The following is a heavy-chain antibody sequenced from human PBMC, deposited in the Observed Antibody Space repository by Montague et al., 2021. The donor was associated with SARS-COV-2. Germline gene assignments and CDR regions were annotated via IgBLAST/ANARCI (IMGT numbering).Heavy chain of an antibody. J-gene: IGHJ1*01. CDR3: AHSIQNLNGFQT. CDR2: LYWNDDK. V-gene: IGHV2-5*01. Sequence: PALVKPTQTLTLTCSFSGFSLSTSAVGVGWIRQPPGKALEWLAALYWNDDKYYDPSLNSRLTITKDTSKNQVVLTMTNMDPVDTATYYCAHSIQNLNGFQTWGQVTLVTVAS. CDR1: GFSLSTSAVG. D-gene: IGHD2-8*01.